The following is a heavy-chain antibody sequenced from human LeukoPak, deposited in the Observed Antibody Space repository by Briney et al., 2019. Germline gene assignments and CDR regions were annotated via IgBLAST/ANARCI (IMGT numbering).Heavy chain of an antibody. CDR2: INHSGST. D-gene: IGHD3-16*02. V-gene: IGHV4-34*01. CDR3: ASYDYVWGSYRGFDY. J-gene: IGHJ4*02. CDR1: GGFFSGYY. Sequence: SETLSLTCAVYGGFFSGYYWSWIRQPPGKGLEWIGEINHSGSTNYNPSLKSRVTISVDTSKNQFSLKLSSVTAADTAVYYCASYDYVWGSYRGFDYWGQGTLVTVSS.